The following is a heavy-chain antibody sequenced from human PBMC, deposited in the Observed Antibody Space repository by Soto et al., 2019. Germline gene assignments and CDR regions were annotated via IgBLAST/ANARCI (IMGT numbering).Heavy chain of an antibody. CDR2: ISKDGRNK. CDR3: AKDGDYYDSSGAFDD. J-gene: IGHJ4*02. D-gene: IGHD3-22*01. CDR1: GFSFSRYG. V-gene: IGHV3-30*18. Sequence: GGSLRLSCAASGFSFSRYGIHWVRQAPDKGLEWVAVISKDGRNKYYADSVKGRFTVARDNSKNTLYLEMNSLRAEDTAVYYCAKDGDYYDSSGAFDDSGQGTLVTVSS.